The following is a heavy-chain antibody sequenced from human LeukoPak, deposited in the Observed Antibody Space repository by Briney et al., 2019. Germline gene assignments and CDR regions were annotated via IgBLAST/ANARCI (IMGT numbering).Heavy chain of an antibody. V-gene: IGHV4-61*02. Sequence: SQTLSLTCMLSGGSPSIGRDCWSWIRHPGGKGLEWIGRIYASGTTNNNPSLKTRVPISVTTSKNQFSLKLSSVTPAATVVFHCAREAGVTTVYGWFDPWGQGTLVTVSS. CDR3: AREAGVTTVYGWFDP. CDR1: GGSPSIGRDC. D-gene: IGHD4-11*01. J-gene: IGHJ5*02. CDR2: IYASGTT.